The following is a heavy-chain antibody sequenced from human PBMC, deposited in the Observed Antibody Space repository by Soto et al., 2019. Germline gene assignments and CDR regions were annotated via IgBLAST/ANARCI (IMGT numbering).Heavy chain of an antibody. V-gene: IGHV3-33*01. CDR1: GFTFSSYG. Sequence: PGGSLRLSCAASGFTFSSYGMHWVRQAPGKGLEWEAVIWYDGSNKYYADSVKGRFTISRDNSKNTLYLQMNSLRAEDTAVYYCARVVVPAAISYYYYGMDVWGQGTTVTVSS. CDR2: IWYDGSNK. D-gene: IGHD2-2*01. CDR3: ARVVVPAAISYYYYGMDV. J-gene: IGHJ6*02.